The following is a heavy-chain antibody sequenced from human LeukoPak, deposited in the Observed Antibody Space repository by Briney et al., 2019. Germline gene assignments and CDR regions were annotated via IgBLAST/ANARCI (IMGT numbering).Heavy chain of an antibody. Sequence: PSETLSLTCTVSGGSISSYYWSWIRQPPGKGLEWIGYIHYSGSTNYNPSLKSRVTISVDMSKNQFSLKLSSVTAADTAVYYCTRGSIAYYYMDVWGKGTTVTISS. CDR2: IHYSGST. V-gene: IGHV4-59*01. D-gene: IGHD3-22*01. CDR3: TRGSIAYYYMDV. J-gene: IGHJ6*03. CDR1: GGSISSYY.